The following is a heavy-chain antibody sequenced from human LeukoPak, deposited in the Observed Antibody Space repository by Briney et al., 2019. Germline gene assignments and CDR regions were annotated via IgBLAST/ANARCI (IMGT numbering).Heavy chain of an antibody. D-gene: IGHD3/OR15-3a*01. V-gene: IGHV4-39*01. CDR2: IYYTGKT. CDR1: GVSISSSYSY. J-gene: IGHJ4*02. CDR3: ARQTGSGLFILP. Sequence: PSETLSLTCTVSGVSISSSYSYWGWIRQPPGMGLEWIGSIYYTGKTCYNASRKIQDSISIDTSKNQFSLKLTSVSAADSAFYYCARQTGSGLFILPGGQGTLVTVSS.